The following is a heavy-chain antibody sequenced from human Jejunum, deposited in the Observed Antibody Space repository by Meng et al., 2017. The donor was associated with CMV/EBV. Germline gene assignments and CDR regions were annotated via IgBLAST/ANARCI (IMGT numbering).Heavy chain of an antibody. CDR2: IVSNNNYI. V-gene: IGHV3-21*01. CDR1: GFTFSTYS. D-gene: IGHD6-19*01. CDR3: ARDYSSGFDS. J-gene: IGHJ4*02. Sequence: EVQLVEYGGXLVKPGGPLXLSCAASGFTFSTYSMNWVRQAPGKGREWVSSIVSNNNYIYYADSVKGRFTISRDNAKNSVYLQMNSLTAEDTAVYYCARDYSSGFDSWGQGTLVTVSS.